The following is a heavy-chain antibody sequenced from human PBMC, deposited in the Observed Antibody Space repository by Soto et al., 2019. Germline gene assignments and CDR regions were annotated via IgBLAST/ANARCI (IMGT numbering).Heavy chain of an antibody. CDR1: GFTFSSYG. J-gene: IGHJ6*02. D-gene: IGHD7-27*01. V-gene: IGHV3-33*01. CDR3: ARANSNYYYGMDV. CDR2: IWYDGSNK. Sequence: HPGGSLRLSCAASGFTFSSYGMHWVRQAPGKGLEWVAVIWYDGSNKYYADSVKGRFAISRDNSKNTLYLQMNSLRAEDTAVYYCARANSNYYYGMDVWGQGTTVTVSS.